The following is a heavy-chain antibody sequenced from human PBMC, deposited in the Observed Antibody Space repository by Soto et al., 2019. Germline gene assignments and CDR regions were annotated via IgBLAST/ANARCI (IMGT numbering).Heavy chain of an antibody. CDR3: ARVGEGYCSSTSCSNFDY. V-gene: IGHV4-4*02. J-gene: IGHJ4*02. CDR2: IYHSGST. D-gene: IGHD2-2*01. Sequence: SETLSLTCAVSGGSISSSNWWSWVRQPPGKGLEWIGEIYHSGSTNYNPSLKSRVTISVDKSKNQFSLKLSSVTAADTAVYYCARVGEGYCSSTSCSNFDYWGQGTLVTVSS. CDR1: GGSISSSNW.